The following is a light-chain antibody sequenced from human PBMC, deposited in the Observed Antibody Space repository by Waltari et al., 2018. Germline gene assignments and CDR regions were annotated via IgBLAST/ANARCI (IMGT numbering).Light chain of an antibody. CDR1: QSVRSN. V-gene: IGKV3-15*01. J-gene: IGKJ2*03. Sequence: EIVMTQSPATLSVSPGERVTLSCRTSQSVRSNLAWYHQKPGQGPRLRLYDGSTRATGIPARFSGSGSGTDFTLTISSLQSEDFAIYYCHQSDDWPPYSFGQGTKLEIK. CDR3: HQSDDWPPYS. CDR2: DGS.